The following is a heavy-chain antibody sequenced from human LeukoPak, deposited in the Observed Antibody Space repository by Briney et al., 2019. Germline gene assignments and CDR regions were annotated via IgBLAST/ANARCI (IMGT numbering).Heavy chain of an antibody. CDR3: ARDPLYYYDSSGYYQGLFDY. Sequence: SETLSLTCTVSGGSISSSSYYWGWIRQPPGKGLEWIGSIYYSGSTYYNPSLKSRVTISVDTSKNQFSLKLSSVTAADTAVYYCARDPLYYYDSSGYYQGLFDYWGQGTLVTVSS. J-gene: IGHJ4*02. D-gene: IGHD3-22*01. CDR2: IYYSGST. CDR1: GGSISSSSYY. V-gene: IGHV4-39*07.